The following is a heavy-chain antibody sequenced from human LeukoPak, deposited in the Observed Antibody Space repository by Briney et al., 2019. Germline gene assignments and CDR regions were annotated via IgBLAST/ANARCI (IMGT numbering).Heavy chain of an antibody. J-gene: IGHJ5*02. Sequence: GGSLRLSCAASGFPFSTYWMSWVRQAPGKGLEWVSGISGSGGSTYYADSVKGRFTISRDNSKNTLYLQMNSLGAEDTAVYYCAKEGYDSSGYYHWFDPWGQGTLVTVSS. CDR2: ISGSGGST. D-gene: IGHD3-22*01. V-gene: IGHV3-23*01. CDR3: AKEGYDSSGYYHWFDP. CDR1: GFPFSTYW.